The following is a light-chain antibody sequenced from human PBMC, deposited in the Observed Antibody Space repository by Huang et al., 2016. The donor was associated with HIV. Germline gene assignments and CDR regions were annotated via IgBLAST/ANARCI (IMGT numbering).Light chain of an antibody. J-gene: IGKJ1*01. Sequence: AIQMTQSPSSLSASVGDRVTITCRASQGITDDLAWYQQKPGKAPKLLISGASPLRRWVPSRFSGSGSGTDFTLTISSLQPEDYATYYCLQDHNYPRTFGQGTKVEI. CDR2: GAS. CDR1: QGITDD. CDR3: LQDHNYPRT. V-gene: IGKV1-6*01.